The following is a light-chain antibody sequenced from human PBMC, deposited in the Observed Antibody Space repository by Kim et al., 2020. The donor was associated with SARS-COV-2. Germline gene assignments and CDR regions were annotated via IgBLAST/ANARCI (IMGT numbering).Light chain of an antibody. V-gene: IGKV2-30*01. J-gene: IGKJ4*01. CDR1: SRRVNSGASPF. CDR3: MHCFPFPPT. CDR2: KVS. Sequence: PSVLACCSISRRVNSGASPFLYWFQRRPGQSPMRLIYKVSTLYTGVPYRFSGSGSGTDFSLTITRVQSEDFGVYYCMHCFPFPPTFGGGTKVDIK.